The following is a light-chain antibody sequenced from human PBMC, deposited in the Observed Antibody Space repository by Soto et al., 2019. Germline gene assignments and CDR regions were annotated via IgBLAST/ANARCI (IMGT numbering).Light chain of an antibody. CDR2: GIS. Sequence: EIVLTQSAGTLSLSPGERATLSCRASQSLTDGFLAWYQQKHGQALWLLIYGISHRSTGISDRFSGGESGTDCAPTICRLEPEDMAVYYCEKYGTAPFTFGQRSKVEIK. V-gene: IGKV3-20*01. CDR3: EKYGTAPFT. CDR1: QSLTDGF. J-gene: IGKJ2*01.